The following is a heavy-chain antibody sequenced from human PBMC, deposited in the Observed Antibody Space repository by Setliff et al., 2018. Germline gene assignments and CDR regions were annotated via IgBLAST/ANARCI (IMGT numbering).Heavy chain of an antibody. CDR1: GYTFTSYA. Sequence: ASVKVSCKASGYTFTSYAMHWVRQAPGQRLEWMGWINAGNGNTKYSQKFQGRVTMTTDTSTSTAYMEPRSLRSDDTAVYYCARGAWFGELGWFDPWGQGTLVTVSS. CDR2: INAGNGNT. J-gene: IGHJ5*02. D-gene: IGHD3-10*01. CDR3: ARGAWFGELGWFDP. V-gene: IGHV1-3*01.